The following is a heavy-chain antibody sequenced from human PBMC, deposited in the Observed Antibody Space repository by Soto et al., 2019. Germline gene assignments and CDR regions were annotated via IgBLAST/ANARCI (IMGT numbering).Heavy chain of an antibody. V-gene: IGHV3-30-3*01. CDR1: GFTFSSYA. CDR3: ASLCSGGSCYWDWFDP. Sequence: GGSLRLSCAASGFTFSSYAMHWVRQAPGKGLEGVAVISYDGSNKYYADSVKGRFTISRDNSKNTLYLQMNSLRAEDTAVYYCASLCSGGSCYWDWFDPWGQGTLVTVSS. J-gene: IGHJ5*02. CDR2: ISYDGSNK. D-gene: IGHD2-15*01.